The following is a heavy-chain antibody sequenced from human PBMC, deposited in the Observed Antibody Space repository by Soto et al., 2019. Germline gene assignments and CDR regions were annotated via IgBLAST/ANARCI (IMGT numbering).Heavy chain of an antibody. V-gene: IGHV4-59*01. J-gene: IGHJ4*01. CDR1: GGSISSYY. D-gene: IGHD3-16*01. CDR2: IYYSGST. Sequence: QVQLQESGPGLVKPSETLSLTCTVSGGSISSYYWTWIRQPPGKGLEWIGYIYYSGSTNYNPSLKSRVTISVDTSKNQFSLKLSSVTAADTAVYYCARLRERSYFDYWGHGTLVTFSS. CDR3: ARLRERSYFDY.